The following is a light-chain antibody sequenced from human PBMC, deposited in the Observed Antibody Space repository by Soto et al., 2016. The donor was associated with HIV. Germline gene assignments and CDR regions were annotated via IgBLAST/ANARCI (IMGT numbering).Light chain of an antibody. J-gene: IGKJ3*01. CDR3: QQTDSFPFT. V-gene: IGKV1-12*01. CDR2: ATY. CDR1: QAINSR. Sequence: DIQMTQSPSSVSASVGDRVTITCRASQAINSRLAWYQQKPGKAPEVLITATYTLQAGVPSRFSGSASGGTGTDFTPTIDSLQPEDFATYYCQQTDSFPFTFGPGDQSEC.